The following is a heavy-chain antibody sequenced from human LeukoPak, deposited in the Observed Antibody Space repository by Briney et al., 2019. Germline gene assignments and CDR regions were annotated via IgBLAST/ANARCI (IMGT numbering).Heavy chain of an antibody. D-gene: IGHD4-17*01. V-gene: IGHV3-23*01. Sequence: GGSLRLSCAASGFTFSSYAMSWVRQAPGKGLEWVSAISGSGGSTYYADSVKGRFTISRGNSKNTLYLQMNSLRAEDTAVYYCAKDQGDYGDYVQYYYYGMDVWGQGTTVTVSS. CDR2: ISGSGGST. J-gene: IGHJ6*02. CDR3: AKDQGDYGDYVQYYYYGMDV. CDR1: GFTFSSYA.